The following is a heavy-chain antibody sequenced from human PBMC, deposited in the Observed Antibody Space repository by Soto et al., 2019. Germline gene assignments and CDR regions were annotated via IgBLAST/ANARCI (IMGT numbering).Heavy chain of an antibody. CDR3: ARGGLEPFDY. CDR1: GFTLGNYW. Sequence: GGSLRLSCAASGFTLGNYWMHWVRQAPGKGLVWVSRINDYGTTINYAESVEGRFIISRDDARSEVYLQMNNLRAEDSAVYYCARGGLEPFDYWGQGALVTVS. CDR2: INDYGTTI. D-gene: IGHD1-1*01. J-gene: IGHJ4*02. V-gene: IGHV3-74*01.